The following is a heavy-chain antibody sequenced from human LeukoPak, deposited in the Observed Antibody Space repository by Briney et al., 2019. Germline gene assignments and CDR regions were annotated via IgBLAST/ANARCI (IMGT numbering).Heavy chain of an antibody. CDR3: AKDSFSNAKFDS. V-gene: IGHV3-23*01. Sequence: GGSLRLSCAASGFTFSSYGMSWVRQAPGKGLEWVSAISGSGGSIYYADSVKGRFTISRDISKNAVYLQMNSLRAEDTAVYYWAKDSFSNAKFDSWGQGTLVTVSS. J-gene: IGHJ4*02. CDR1: GFTFSSYG. CDR2: ISGSGGSI. D-gene: IGHD4-11*01.